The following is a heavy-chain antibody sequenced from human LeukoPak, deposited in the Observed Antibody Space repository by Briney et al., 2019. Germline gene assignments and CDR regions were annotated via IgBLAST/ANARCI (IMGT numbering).Heavy chain of an antibody. J-gene: IGHJ6*02. V-gene: IGHV3-7*04. CDR3: ARGLYAMDV. Sequence: GGSLRLSCAASGFTFRNYWMSWVRQAPGKGLEWVANINQDGSEKYHVDSVKGRFTISRDNAKNLLYLQMNSPRAEDTAVYYCARGLYAMDVWGQGTTVTVSS. CDR1: GFTFRNYW. CDR2: INQDGSEK.